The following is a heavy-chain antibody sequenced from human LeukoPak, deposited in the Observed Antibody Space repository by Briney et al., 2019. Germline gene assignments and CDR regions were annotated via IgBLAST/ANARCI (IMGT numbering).Heavy chain of an antibody. CDR1: GGSIISSGYH. J-gene: IGHJ4*02. CDR3: ARAVLIAARPDFYDY. CDR2: ISYSGNT. V-gene: IGHV4-39*07. D-gene: IGHD6-6*01. Sequence: SSETLSLTCTVSGGSIISSGYHWGWVRQPPGKGLEWIGTISYSGNTDYNPSLRSRVTISVDTSNNQFSLKLSSVTAADTAVYYCARAVLIAARPDFYDYWGQGTLVTVSS.